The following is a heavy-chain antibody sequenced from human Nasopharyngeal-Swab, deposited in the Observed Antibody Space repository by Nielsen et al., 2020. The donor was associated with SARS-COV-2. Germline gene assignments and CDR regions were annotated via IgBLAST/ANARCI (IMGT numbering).Heavy chain of an antibody. CDR2: ISSSSSYI. CDR1: GFTFSSYN. D-gene: IGHD6-19*01. CDR3: ARGAVAYMSYYYYYGMDV. Sequence: GGSLRLSCAASGFTFSSYNMNWVRQAPGKGLEWVSSISSSSSYIYYADSVKGRFTISRDNAKNSLCLQMNSLRAEDTAVYYCARGAVAYMSYYYYYGMDVWGQGTTVTVSS. J-gene: IGHJ6*02. V-gene: IGHV3-21*01.